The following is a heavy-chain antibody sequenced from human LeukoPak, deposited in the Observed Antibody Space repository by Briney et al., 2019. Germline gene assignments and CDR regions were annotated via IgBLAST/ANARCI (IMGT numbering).Heavy chain of an antibody. J-gene: IGHJ4*02. V-gene: IGHV1-2*02. Sequence: VSVKVPCKASGYTFTGYYMHWVRQAPGQGLEWMGWINPNSGGTNYAQKLQGRVTMTTDTSTSTAYMELRSLRSDDTAVYYCARCSGGGCYSPDYWGQGTLVTVSS. D-gene: IGHD2-15*01. CDR2: INPNSGGT. CDR3: ARCSGGGCYSPDY. CDR1: GYTFTGYY.